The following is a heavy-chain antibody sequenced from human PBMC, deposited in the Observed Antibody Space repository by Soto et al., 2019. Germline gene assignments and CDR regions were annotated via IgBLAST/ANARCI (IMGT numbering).Heavy chain of an antibody. CDR3: ARISKAASAGMGFDP. CDR2: ISSSAGTK. CDR1: GFTFSGYE. D-gene: IGHD6-13*01. Sequence: PGGSRRLSCAASGFTFSGYEMTWVRQAPGKGLEWVSYISSSAGTKHYADSVKGRFTISRDNAKNSLYLQMNSLRVDDTAVYFCARISKAASAGMGFDPWGQGTLVTVSS. V-gene: IGHV3-48*03. J-gene: IGHJ5*02.